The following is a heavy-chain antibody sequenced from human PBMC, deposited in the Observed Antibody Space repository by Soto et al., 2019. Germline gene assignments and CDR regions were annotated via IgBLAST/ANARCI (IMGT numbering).Heavy chain of an antibody. CDR2: ISYDGINK. Sequence: QVQLVESGGGMVQPGRSLRLSCAASGFTFSSYGMHCVRQAPGKGLGWVAIISYDGINKYYANSVKGRFTISRDNSKNTLYLQMNSLRAEDKAVYYCAKSMYNWNDGFFDYWCQGTLVTVSS. CDR1: GFTFSSYG. J-gene: IGHJ4*02. D-gene: IGHD1-1*01. CDR3: AKSMYNWNDGFFDY. V-gene: IGHV3-30*18.